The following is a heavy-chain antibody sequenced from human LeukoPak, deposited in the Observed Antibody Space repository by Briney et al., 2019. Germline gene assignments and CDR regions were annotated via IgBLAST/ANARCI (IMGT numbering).Heavy chain of an antibody. Sequence: GGSLRLSCAASGFTVSSNYMSWVRQAPGKGLEWVSVIYSGGSTYYADSVKGRFTISRDNSKNTLYLQMNSLRAEDTAVYYCARAQLYDYVWGSYRFPPGYYFDYWGQGTLVTVSS. V-gene: IGHV3-66*01. J-gene: IGHJ4*02. CDR1: GFTVSSNY. D-gene: IGHD3-16*02. CDR2: IYSGGST. CDR3: ARAQLYDYVWGSYRFPPGYYFDY.